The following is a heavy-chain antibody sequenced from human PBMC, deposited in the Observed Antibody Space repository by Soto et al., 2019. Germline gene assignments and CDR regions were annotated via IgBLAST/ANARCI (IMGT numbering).Heavy chain of an antibody. D-gene: IGHD2-2*01. CDR3: ARVYCSSTSCYTYYFDY. V-gene: IGHV3-21*01. Sequence: EVQLVESGGGLVKPGGSLRLSCAASGFIFSTYGMNWVRQAPGKGLAWVSSITSSSSHKYYADSMKGRFTISRDNAKNSLYLQMNTLRAEDTVVYYCARVYCSSTSCYTYYFDYWGQGTLVTVSS. J-gene: IGHJ4*02. CDR2: ITSSSSHK. CDR1: GFIFSTYG.